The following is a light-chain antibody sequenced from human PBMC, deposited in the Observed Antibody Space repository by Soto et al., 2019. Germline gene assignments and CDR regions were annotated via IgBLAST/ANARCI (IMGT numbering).Light chain of an antibody. J-gene: IGLJ1*01. CDR3: CSYAGSSTPYV. Sequence: SALTQPASVSVSPGQSITISCTGTSSDVGSYNLVSWYQQHPGKAPKLMIYEVSKRPSGVSNRFSGSRSGNTASLTISGLQAEDEADYYCCSYAGSSTPYVFGTGTKVTVL. CDR1: SSDVGSYNL. CDR2: EVS. V-gene: IGLV2-23*02.